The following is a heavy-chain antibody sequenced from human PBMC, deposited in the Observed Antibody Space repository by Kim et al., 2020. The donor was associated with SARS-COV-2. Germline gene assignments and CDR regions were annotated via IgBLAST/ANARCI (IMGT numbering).Heavy chain of an antibody. CDR2: FDPEDGET. CDR1: GYTLTELS. D-gene: IGHD1-26*01. V-gene: IGHV1-24*01. J-gene: IGHJ4*02. Sequence: ASVKVSCKVSGYTLTELSMHWVRQAPGKGLEWMGGFDPEDGETIYAQKFQGRVTMTEDTSTDTAYMELSSLRSEDTAVYYCATDPYTGELLRDWGQGTLVTVSS. CDR3: ATDPYTGELLRD.